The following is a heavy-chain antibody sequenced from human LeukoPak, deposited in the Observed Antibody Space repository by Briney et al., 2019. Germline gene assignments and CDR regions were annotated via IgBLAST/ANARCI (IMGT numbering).Heavy chain of an antibody. V-gene: IGHV4-34*01. CDR3: ARGRYYYDGSGLLGASYYYYGMDV. Sequence: PSETLSLTCAVYGGSFSGYYWSWIRQPPGKGLEWIGEINHSGSTNYNPSLKSRVTISGDTSKNQFSLKLSSVTAADTALYYCARGRYYYDGSGLLGASYYYYGMDVWGRGTTVTVSS. D-gene: IGHD3-22*01. CDR2: INHSGST. CDR1: GGSFSGYY. J-gene: IGHJ6*02.